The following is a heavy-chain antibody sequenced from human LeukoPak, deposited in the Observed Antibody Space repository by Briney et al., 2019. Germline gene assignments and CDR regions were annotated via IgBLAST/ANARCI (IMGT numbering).Heavy chain of an antibody. V-gene: IGHV3-53*01. CDR3: AKDESYYYGSGSYDTFDI. J-gene: IGHJ3*02. D-gene: IGHD3-10*01. CDR2: MYSGGTA. CDR1: GFIVSTSY. Sequence: GGSLRLSCAASGFIVSTSYMSWVRQAPGKGLEWVSIMYSGGTASYADSVKGRFTVSRDNSKNTLYLQMNSLRAEDTAVYYCAKDESYYYGSGSYDTFDIWGRGTMVTVSS.